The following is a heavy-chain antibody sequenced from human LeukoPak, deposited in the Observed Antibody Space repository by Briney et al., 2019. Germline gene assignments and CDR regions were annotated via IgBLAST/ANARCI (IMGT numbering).Heavy chain of an antibody. J-gene: IGHJ6*03. Sequence: GGSLRLSCAASGFTFSSYSMNWVRQAPGMGLEWVSSISSSSSYIYYADSVKGRFTISRDNAKNSLYLQMNSLRAEDTAVYYCARDISSSYYYYMDVWGKGTTVTVSS. CDR2: ISSSSSYI. CDR1: GFTFSSYS. V-gene: IGHV3-21*01. CDR3: ARDISSSYYYYMDV. D-gene: IGHD6-6*01.